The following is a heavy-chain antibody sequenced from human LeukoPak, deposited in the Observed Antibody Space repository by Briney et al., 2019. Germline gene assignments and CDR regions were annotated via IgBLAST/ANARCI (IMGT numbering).Heavy chain of an antibody. D-gene: IGHD5-12*01. CDR1: GFTFSDHY. CDR2: TRDKANSYTT. CDR3: ARGDGYDRRSFDY. Sequence: GESLKISCAASGFTFSDHYMDWVRQAPGKGLEWVGRTRDKANSYTTEYAASVKGRFTISRDASKTSLYLQMNSLKTEDTAVYYCARGDGYDRRSFDYWGQGTLVTVSS. V-gene: IGHV3-72*01. J-gene: IGHJ4*02.